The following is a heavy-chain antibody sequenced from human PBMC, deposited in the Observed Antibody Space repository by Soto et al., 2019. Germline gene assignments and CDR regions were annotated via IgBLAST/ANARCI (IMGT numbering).Heavy chain of an antibody. V-gene: IGHV1-24*01. CDR3: ATDSYCSSTSCYGGIDY. D-gene: IGHD2-2*01. J-gene: IGHJ4*02. CDR2: FDPEDGET. Sequence: ASVKVSCKVSGYTLTELSMHWVRQAPGKGLEWMGGFDPEDGETIYAQKFQGRVTMTEDTSTDTAYMELSSLRSEDTAVYYCATDSYCSSTSCYGGIDYWGQGTLVTVSS. CDR1: GYTLTELS.